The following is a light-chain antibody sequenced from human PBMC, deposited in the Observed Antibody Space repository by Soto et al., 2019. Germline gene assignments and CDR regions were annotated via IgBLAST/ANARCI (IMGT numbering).Light chain of an antibody. CDR2: DAS. CDR1: QTISRW. V-gene: IGKV1-5*01. J-gene: IGKJ5*01. CDR3: HSRA. Sequence: DIQLTQTPSTLSASVGDEVTITCRASQTISRWLAWYQQKPGRAPKLLIYDASTLESGVPSRFSGSGSETEFTLTISMLQPDDFATYFCHSRAFGQGTRL.